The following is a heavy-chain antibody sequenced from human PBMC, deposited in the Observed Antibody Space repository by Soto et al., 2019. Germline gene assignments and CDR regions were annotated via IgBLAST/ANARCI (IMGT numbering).Heavy chain of an antibody. J-gene: IGHJ4*02. CDR3: ARDGGRHSGGSDY. CDR1: GGTFSSYS. D-gene: IGHD1-26*01. CDR2: IIPIFGTA. Sequence: QVQLVQSGAEVKKPGSSVKVSCKASGGTFSSYSINWVRQAPGQGLEWMGEIIPIFGTANYAQQFKGRVTITADESTSTAYMGLSSLRSEDTAVYYCARDGGRHSGGSDYWGQGTLVTVSS. V-gene: IGHV1-69*01.